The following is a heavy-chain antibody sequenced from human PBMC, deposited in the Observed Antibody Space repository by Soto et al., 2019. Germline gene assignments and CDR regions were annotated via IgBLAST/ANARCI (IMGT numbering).Heavy chain of an antibody. CDR3: ARSEIVATIWSFEY. J-gene: IGHJ4*02. D-gene: IGHD5-12*01. Sequence: SETLSLTCTVSGGSISSGGYYWSWIRQHPGKGLEWIGYIYYSGSTYYNPSLKSRVTISVDTSKNQFSLKLSSVTAADTAVYYCARSEIVATIWSFEYWGQGTLVTVSS. CDR2: IYYSGST. CDR1: GGSISSGGYY. V-gene: IGHV4-31*03.